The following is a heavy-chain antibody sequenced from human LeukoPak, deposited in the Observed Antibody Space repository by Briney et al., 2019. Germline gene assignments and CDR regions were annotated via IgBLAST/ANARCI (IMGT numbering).Heavy chain of an antibody. CDR1: GYTLTELS. V-gene: IGHV1-24*01. J-gene: IGHJ4*02. D-gene: IGHD3-16*01. Sequence: ASVKVSCKVSGYTLTELSMHWVRQAPGKGLEWMGGFDPEDGETIYAQKFRGRVTMTRDTSVSTAYMELSRLRSDDTAVYYCARDWAPSGEWLFDYRGQGTLVTVSS. CDR2: FDPEDGET. CDR3: ARDWAPSGEWLFDY.